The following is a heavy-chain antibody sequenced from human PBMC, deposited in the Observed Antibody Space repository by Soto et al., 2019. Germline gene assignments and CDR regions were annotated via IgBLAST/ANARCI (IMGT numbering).Heavy chain of an antibody. V-gene: IGHV3-23*01. D-gene: IGHD3-16*01. J-gene: IGHJ6*03. CDR2: ITGSGDST. Sequence: EVQLLESGGGLVQPGGSLRLPCAASGFSFNSYAMTWVRQAPGKGLEWVSTITGSGDSTYYADSVKGRITISRDNSKNTLYRPINSLRAEETAIYSCAKGGGKDYYYYMDVWGKGTTVTVSS. CDR3: AKGGGKDYYYYMDV. CDR1: GFSFNSYA.